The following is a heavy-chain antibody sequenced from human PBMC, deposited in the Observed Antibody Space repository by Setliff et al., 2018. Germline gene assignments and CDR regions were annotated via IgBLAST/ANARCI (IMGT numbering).Heavy chain of an antibody. CDR3: ARLGSAGFLGDY. CDR1: GYTIDSGYF. Sequence: PSETLSLTCTVSGYTIDSGYFWGWIRQPPGKGLGWIGNIFISGGITHYSPSLRSRVTIVVDTSKNQFSLKLTSVTAADTAVYYCARLGSAGFLGDYWGQGTLVTVSS. J-gene: IGHJ4*02. D-gene: IGHD2-15*01. CDR2: IFISGGIT. V-gene: IGHV4-38-2*02.